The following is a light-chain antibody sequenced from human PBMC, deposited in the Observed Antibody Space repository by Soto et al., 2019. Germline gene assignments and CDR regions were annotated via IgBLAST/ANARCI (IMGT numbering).Light chain of an antibody. CDR2: SAS. J-gene: IGKJ4*01. Sequence: DVQMTQSPSSLAASVGDRVTITCRASQGIRNYLVWYQQKPGKAPKPLIYSASTLQSGVPSRFSGSGSGTDFTLTISSLQPEDFATYYCQQTNSSPYTFGRGTRVELK. CDR1: QGIRNY. CDR3: QQTNSSPYT. V-gene: IGKV1-27*01.